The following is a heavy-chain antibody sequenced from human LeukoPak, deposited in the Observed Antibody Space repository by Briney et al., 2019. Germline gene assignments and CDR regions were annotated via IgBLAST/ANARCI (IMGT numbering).Heavy chain of an antibody. CDR1: GYTLTELS. CDR3: ASGTPRNYVPDY. CDR2: INPNSGGT. J-gene: IGHJ4*02. D-gene: IGHD1-7*01. Sequence: ASVKVSCKISGYTLTELSVHWVRQAPGKGLEWMGWINPNSGGTNYAQKFQGRVTMTRDTSISTAYMELSRLRSDDTAVYYCASGTPRNYVPDYWGQGTLVTASS. V-gene: IGHV1-2*02.